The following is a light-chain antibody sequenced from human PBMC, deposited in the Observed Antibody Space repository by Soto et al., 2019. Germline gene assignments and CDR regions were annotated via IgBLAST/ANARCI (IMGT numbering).Light chain of an antibody. V-gene: IGKV3-20*01. CDR1: QSVSSSY. CDR3: QQYGSSPWT. J-gene: IGKJ5*01. CDR2: GPS. Sequence: EILFAQFPGTLSLSPGERTTLSFKASQSVSSSYLAWYQQKPGQAPRLLIYGPSTRATGIPDRFSGSGSGTDFTLTISRLEPEDFAVYYCQQYGSSPWTFGQGTRLEIK.